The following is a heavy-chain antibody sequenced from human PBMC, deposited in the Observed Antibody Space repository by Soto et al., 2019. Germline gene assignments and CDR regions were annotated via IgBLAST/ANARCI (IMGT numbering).Heavy chain of an antibody. CDR2: ISAYNGNT. Sequence: ASVKVSCKASGYTFTSYGISWARQAPGQGLEWMGWISAYNGNTNYAQKLQGRVTMTTDTSTSTAYMELRSLRSDDTAVYYCARGRTGTKGINWFDPWGQGTLVTVSS. J-gene: IGHJ5*02. V-gene: IGHV1-18*01. CDR1: GYTFTSYG. D-gene: IGHD1-1*01. CDR3: ARGRTGTKGINWFDP.